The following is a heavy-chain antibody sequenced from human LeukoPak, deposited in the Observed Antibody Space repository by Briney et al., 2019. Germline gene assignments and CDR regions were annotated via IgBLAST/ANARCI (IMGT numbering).Heavy chain of an antibody. CDR1: GGSFSGYF. CDR2: ISHVGTT. Sequence: PSETLSLTCTVHGGSFSGYFWSWIRQAPGKGLEWIGEISHVGTTNFNPSLQSRVTLSVDMSKRQFSLNLTSVTAADTAVYYCAGGLSGYCPTTTCSFWGEGTSVTVSS. CDR3: AGGLSGYCPTTTCSF. J-gene: IGHJ6*04. V-gene: IGHV4-34*01. D-gene: IGHD2-2*01.